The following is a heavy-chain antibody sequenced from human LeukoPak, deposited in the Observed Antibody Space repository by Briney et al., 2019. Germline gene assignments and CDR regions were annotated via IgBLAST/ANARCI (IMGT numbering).Heavy chain of an antibody. Sequence: SETLSLTYTVSGGSISSYYWSWIRQPPGKGLEWIGYIYYSGSTNYSPSLKSRVTISVDTSKNQFSLKLSSVTAADTAVYYCARGALFGYYYYMDVWGKGTTVTVSS. CDR2: IYYSGST. CDR1: GGSISSYY. V-gene: IGHV4-59*01. CDR3: ARGALFGYYYYMDV. J-gene: IGHJ6*03. D-gene: IGHD3-3*01.